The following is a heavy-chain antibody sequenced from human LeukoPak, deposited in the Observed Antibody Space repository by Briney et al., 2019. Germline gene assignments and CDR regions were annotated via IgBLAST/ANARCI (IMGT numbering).Heavy chain of an antibody. D-gene: IGHD4-17*01. Sequence: SETLSLTSAVYGGSFSGYYWSWIRQPPGKGLEWIGEINHSGSTNYNPSLKSRVTISVDTSKNQFSLKLSSVTAADTAVYYCASRGDYGFDYWGQGTLVTVSS. J-gene: IGHJ4*02. V-gene: IGHV4-34*01. CDR3: ASRGDYGFDY. CDR1: GGSFSGYY. CDR2: INHSGST.